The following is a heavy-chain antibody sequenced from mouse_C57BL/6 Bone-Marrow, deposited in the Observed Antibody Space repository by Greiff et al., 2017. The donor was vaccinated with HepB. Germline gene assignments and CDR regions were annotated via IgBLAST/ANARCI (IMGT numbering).Heavy chain of an antibody. D-gene: IGHD1-1*01. CDR3: ARRYYGSSLAWFAY. CDR1: GYAFTNYL. J-gene: IGHJ3*01. CDR2: INPGSGGT. V-gene: IGHV1-54*01. Sequence: VQLQQSGAELVRPGTSVKVSCKASGYAFTNYLMEWVKQRPGQGLEWIGVINPGSGGTNYNEKFKGKATLTADKSSSTAYMQLSSLTSEDSAVYFCARRYYGSSLAWFAYWGQGTLVTVSA.